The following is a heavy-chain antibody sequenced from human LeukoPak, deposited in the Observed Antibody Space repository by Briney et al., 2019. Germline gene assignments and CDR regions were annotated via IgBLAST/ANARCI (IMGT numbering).Heavy chain of an antibody. J-gene: IGHJ6*02. CDR3: ARDLVGFHYDFWSGRGYGMDV. D-gene: IGHD3-3*01. Sequence: ASVKVSCKASGGTFSSYAISWVRQAPGQGLEWMGGIIPIFGTANYAQKFQGRVTITADESTSTAYMELSSLRSEDTAVYYCARDLVGFHYDFWSGRGYGMDVWGQGTTVTVSS. CDR1: GGTFSSYA. V-gene: IGHV1-69*13. CDR2: IIPIFGTA.